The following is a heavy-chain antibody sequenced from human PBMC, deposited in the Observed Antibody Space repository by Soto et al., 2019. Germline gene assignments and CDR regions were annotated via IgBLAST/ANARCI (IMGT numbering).Heavy chain of an antibody. J-gene: IGHJ4*02. CDR1: GFTFSSYG. V-gene: IGHV3-30*18. D-gene: IGHD3-22*01. CDR2: ISYDGSNK. Sequence: GGSLRLSCAASGFTFSSYGMHWVRQAPGKGLEWVAVISYDGSNKYYADSVKGRFTISRDNSKNTLYLQMNSLRAEDTAVYYCAKEVFDSSGYYYDYWGQGTLVTVSS. CDR3: AKEVFDSSGYYYDY.